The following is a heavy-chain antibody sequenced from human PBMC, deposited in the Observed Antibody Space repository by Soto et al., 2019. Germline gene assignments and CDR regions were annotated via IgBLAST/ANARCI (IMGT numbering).Heavy chain of an antibody. J-gene: IGHJ4*02. CDR2: IFYSGST. V-gene: IGHV4-39*01. CDR3: ARRYGTVFDY. Sequence: PSETLSLTCTVSGGSISSSTYYWGWIRQSPGKGLEWIGSIFYSGSTYFNPSFKSRVTISVDTSKNQFSLKLSSVTVADTAIYYCARRYGTVFDYWGQGTLVTVSS. CDR1: GGSISSSTYY. D-gene: IGHD6-13*01.